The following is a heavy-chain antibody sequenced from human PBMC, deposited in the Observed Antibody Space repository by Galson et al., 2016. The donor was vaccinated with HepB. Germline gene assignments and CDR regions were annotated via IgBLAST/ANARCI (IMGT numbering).Heavy chain of an antibody. Sequence: SLRLSCAASGFTFSDHWMSWVRQAPGRGLEWVSGITSSGGTTHYADSVKGRFTISRDNSKNTLYLYMNSLRAGDTAVYYCGKHGGFDYWGQGALVTVSS. CDR2: ITSSGGTT. CDR1: GFTFSDHW. J-gene: IGHJ4*02. D-gene: IGHD3-16*01. V-gene: IGHV3-23*01. CDR3: GKHGGFDY.